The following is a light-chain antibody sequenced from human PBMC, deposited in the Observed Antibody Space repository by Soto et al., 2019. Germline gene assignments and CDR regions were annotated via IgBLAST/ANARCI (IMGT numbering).Light chain of an antibody. CDR2: DVS. V-gene: IGKV3-20*01. Sequence: EIVMTQSPATLSVSPGERATLSCRASQSVSSAYLAWYQQKPGQAPRLLIYDVSSRATGIPDRFSGSGSGTDFTLTISRLEPEDFALYYCQHYAHNSPITFGQGTRLEIK. J-gene: IGKJ5*01. CDR1: QSVSSAY. CDR3: QHYAHNSPIT.